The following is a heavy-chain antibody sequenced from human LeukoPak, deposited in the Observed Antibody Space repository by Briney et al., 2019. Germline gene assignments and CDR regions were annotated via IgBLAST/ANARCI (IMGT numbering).Heavy chain of an antibody. CDR3: ARARYANAWYAFDI. D-gene: IGHD2-2*01. J-gene: IGHJ3*02. CDR2: IYYSGST. Sequence: SETLSLTCTVSGGSISSYYWSWIRQPPGKGLEWIGYIYYSGSTNYNPSLKSRVTISVDTSKNQFSLKLSSVTAADTAVYYCARARYANAWYAFDIWGHGTMVTVSS. V-gene: IGHV4-59*08. CDR1: GGSISSYY.